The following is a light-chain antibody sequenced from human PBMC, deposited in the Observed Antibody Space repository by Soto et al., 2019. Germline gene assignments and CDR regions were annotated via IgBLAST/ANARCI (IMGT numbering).Light chain of an antibody. CDR1: QDISNY. Sequence: DIQMTQSPSSLSASVGDRVTITCQASQDISNYLNWYQQKPGKAPKLLIYGASNLETGVPSRFSGSGSGSDSTFTISSRQPEDMATYYCQQYDNLPITFGGGTKVEIK. V-gene: IGKV1-33*01. CDR3: QQYDNLPIT. CDR2: GAS. J-gene: IGKJ4*01.